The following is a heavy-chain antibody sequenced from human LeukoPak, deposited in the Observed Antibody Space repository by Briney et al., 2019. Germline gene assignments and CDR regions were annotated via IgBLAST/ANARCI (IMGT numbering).Heavy chain of an antibody. CDR1: GDSINSNSHY. CDR2: IYYSGNT. D-gene: IGHD6-13*01. Sequence: SETLSLTCTVSGDSINSNSHYWGWIRQPPGRGLEWIGSIYYSGNTYYNPSLKSRVTISVDTSKNQFSLKLSSVTAADTAVYYCARDSKAAADNWFDPWGQGTLVTVSS. J-gene: IGHJ5*02. V-gene: IGHV4-39*07. CDR3: ARDSKAAADNWFDP.